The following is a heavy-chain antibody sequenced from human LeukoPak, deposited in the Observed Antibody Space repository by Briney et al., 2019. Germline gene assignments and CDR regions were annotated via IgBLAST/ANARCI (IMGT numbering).Heavy chain of an antibody. D-gene: IGHD5/OR15-5a*01. CDR3: AQGIVEIGSAYSLDY. V-gene: IGHV3-30*18. CDR2: LSYDGNNK. CDR1: GFTFSSYS. J-gene: IGHJ4*02. Sequence: GGSLRLSCVVSGFTFSSYSLHWVRQAPGKGLEWVALLSYDGNNKYYGDSVKGRFTISRDNSENTLYLQMNSLSAEDTAVYYCAQGIVEIGSAYSLDYWGQGTLVTVSS.